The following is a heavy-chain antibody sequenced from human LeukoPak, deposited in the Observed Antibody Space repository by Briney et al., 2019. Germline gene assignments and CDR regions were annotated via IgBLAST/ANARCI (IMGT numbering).Heavy chain of an antibody. V-gene: IGHV4-59*08. CDR2: IHYSGNT. J-gene: IGHJ4*02. CDR1: GASISAYS. D-gene: IGHD3-9*01. Sequence: SETLSHTCTVSGASISAYSWSWIRQPPGKGLEWIGCIHYSGNTHCNPSLESRVTLSVDTSKNQFSLKLSSVTAADTAVYYCARHGRESRYFDWLLYYIDHWGQGALVTVSS. CDR3: ARHGRESRYFDWLLYYIDH.